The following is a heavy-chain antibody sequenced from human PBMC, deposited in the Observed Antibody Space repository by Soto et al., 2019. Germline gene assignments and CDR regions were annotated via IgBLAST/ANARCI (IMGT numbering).Heavy chain of an antibody. V-gene: IGHV4-31*03. CDR3: ARGKRITIFGVGRTDAFDI. J-gene: IGHJ3*02. CDR2: IYYSGST. Sequence: SETLSLTCTVSGGSISSGGYYWSWIRQHPGKGLEWIGYIYYSGSTYYNPSLKSRVTISVDTSKNQFSLKLSSVTAADTAVYYCARGKRITIFGVGRTDAFDIWGQGTMVPSPQ. CDR1: GGSISSGGYY. D-gene: IGHD3-3*01.